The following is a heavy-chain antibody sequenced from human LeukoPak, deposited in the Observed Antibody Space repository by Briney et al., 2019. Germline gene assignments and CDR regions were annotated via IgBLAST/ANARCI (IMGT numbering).Heavy chain of an antibody. CDR2: ISSSGSTI. V-gene: IGHV3-11*01. D-gene: IGHD6-13*01. CDR1: GFTFSDYY. J-gene: IGHJ4*02. CDR3: ARDRLGYSTSQDY. Sequence: GGSLRLSCAASGFTFSDYYMSWIRQAPGKGLEWVSYISSSGSTIYYADSVKGRFTISRDNAKNSLYLQMNSLRAEDTGVYYCARDRLGYSTSQDYWGQGTLVTVSS.